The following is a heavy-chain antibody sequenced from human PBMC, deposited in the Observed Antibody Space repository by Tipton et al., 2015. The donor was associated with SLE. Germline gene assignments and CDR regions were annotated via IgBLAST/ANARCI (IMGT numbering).Heavy chain of an antibody. CDR3: ARARQYSSGWYFDY. Sequence: SLRLSCAPSGFTFSSYDMLWVRQATGKGLEWVSAIGTAGDTYYPGSVKGRFTISRENAKNSLYLQMNSLRAGDTAVYYCARARQYSSGWYFDYWGQGTLVTVSS. D-gene: IGHD6-19*01. J-gene: IGHJ4*02. CDR2: IGTAGDT. CDR1: GFTFSSYD. V-gene: IGHV3-13*01.